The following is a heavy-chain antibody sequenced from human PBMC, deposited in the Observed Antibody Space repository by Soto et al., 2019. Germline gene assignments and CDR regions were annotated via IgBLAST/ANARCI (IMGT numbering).Heavy chain of an antibody. Sequence: ASVKVSCKASVYTFTNYYIHWVRQAPGQGLEWLGMINPCGDSRSYAQKFQDRITMTRDTSASTVYMELSSLGFEDTAVYYCAREHHRDFHQVVDYWGQGTLVTV. V-gene: IGHV1-46*01. CDR1: VYTFTNYY. J-gene: IGHJ4*02. CDR3: AREHHRDFHQVVDY. CDR2: INPCGDSR. D-gene: IGHD2-15*01.